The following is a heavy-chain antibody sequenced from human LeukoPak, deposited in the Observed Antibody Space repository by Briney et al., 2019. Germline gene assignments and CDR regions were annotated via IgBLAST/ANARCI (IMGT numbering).Heavy chain of an antibody. CDR3: AREGTGSNWWRAFDI. CDR1: GGTFNSHA. J-gene: IGHJ3*02. Sequence: SVKVSCKASGGTFNSHAINWVRQAPGHGLEWMGAIIPLFNRLNYAEKFQGRLTITADEASSTAYMEMSRLRSDDTAVYYCAREGTGSNWWRAFDIWAKGQWSPSL. CDR2: IIPLFNRL. V-gene: IGHV1-69*13. D-gene: IGHD3/OR15-3a*01.